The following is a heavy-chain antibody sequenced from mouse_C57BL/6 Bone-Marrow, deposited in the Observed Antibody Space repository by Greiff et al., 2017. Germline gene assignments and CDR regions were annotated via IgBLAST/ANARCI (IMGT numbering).Heavy chain of an antibody. CDR1: GFTFSSYA. Sequence: EVTLVESGGGLVKPGGSLKLSCAASGFTFSSYAMSWVRQTPEKRLEWVATISDGGSYTYYPDNVKGRFTISRDNAKNNLYLQMSHLKSEDTAMYYCAWLLPFAYWGQGTLVTVSA. V-gene: IGHV5-4*03. J-gene: IGHJ3*01. CDR3: AWLLPFAY. D-gene: IGHD2-3*01. CDR2: ISDGGSYT.